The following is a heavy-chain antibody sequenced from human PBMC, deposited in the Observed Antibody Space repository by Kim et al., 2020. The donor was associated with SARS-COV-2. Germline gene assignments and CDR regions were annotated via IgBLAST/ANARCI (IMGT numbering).Heavy chain of an antibody. D-gene: IGHD3-9*01. Sequence: GGSLRLSCAASGFTFSSYGMHWVRQAPGKGLEWVAVISYDGSNKYYADSVKGRFTISRDNSKNTLYLQMNSLRAEDTAVYYCARDGVLRYFDWFDYWGQGTLVTVSS. CDR2: ISYDGSNK. CDR3: ARDGVLRYFDWFDY. V-gene: IGHV3-33*05. J-gene: IGHJ4*02. CDR1: GFTFSSYG.